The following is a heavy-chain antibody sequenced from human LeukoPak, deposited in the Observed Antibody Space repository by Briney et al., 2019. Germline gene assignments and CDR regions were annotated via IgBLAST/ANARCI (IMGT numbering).Heavy chain of an antibody. J-gene: IGHJ4*02. CDR3: AKDLGYSSDWYWGPLFDH. CDR2: ITGGGGYT. CDR1: GFTFSTYA. Sequence: PGGSLRLSCAASGFTFSTYALSWVRQPPGKGLEWVSAITGGGGYTYYAGSVKGRFTISRDKSKNTLYLQMNSLRAEDTVVYYCAKDLGYSSDWYWGPLFDHWGQGTLVTVSS. D-gene: IGHD6-19*01. V-gene: IGHV3-23*01.